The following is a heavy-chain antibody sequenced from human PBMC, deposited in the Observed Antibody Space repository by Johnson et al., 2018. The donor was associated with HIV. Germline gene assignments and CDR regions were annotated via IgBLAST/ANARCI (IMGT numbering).Heavy chain of an antibody. CDR1: GLTFSSYA. J-gene: IGHJ3*02. V-gene: IGHV3-30*04. D-gene: IGHD3-16*02. Sequence: QVQLVESGGGVVQPGRSLRLSCAASGLTFSSYAMHWVRQAPGKGLDWVAVISYDGSNKYYADSVKGRFTISRDNAKNSLFLQMDSLRAEDTAVYFCARPPAYLYKAAFSIWGQGTMVTVSS. CDR2: ISYDGSNK. CDR3: ARPPAYLYKAAFSI.